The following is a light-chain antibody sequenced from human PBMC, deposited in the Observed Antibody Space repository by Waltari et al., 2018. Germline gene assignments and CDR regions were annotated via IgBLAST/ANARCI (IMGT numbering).Light chain of an antibody. CDR2: DTS. CDR1: QSISSY. Sequence: CRASQSISSYLAWYQKKSGQAPRLLIYDTSNRVTGVPARFSGSGSGKDFTLTISSLEPEDFAVYYCQQRKEWRIPTFCGGTRVEMK. J-gene: IGKJ4*01. V-gene: IGKV3-11*01. CDR3: QQRKEWRIPT.